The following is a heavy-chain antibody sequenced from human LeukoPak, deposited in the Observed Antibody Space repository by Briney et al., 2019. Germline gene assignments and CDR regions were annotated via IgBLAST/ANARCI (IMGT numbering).Heavy chain of an antibody. CDR1: GYSINSGFY. Sequence: SETLSLTCTVSGYSINSGFYWGWVRQPPGKGLEWIGSVSHSGNTDYNPSLKSRVTISVDTSKNHFSLKLSSVTAADTAVYYCARTTEGGYTYDYFYYYYMDVWGKGTSVTISS. V-gene: IGHV4-38-2*02. CDR2: VSHSGNT. D-gene: IGHD5-18*01. CDR3: ARTTEGGYTYDYFYYYYMDV. J-gene: IGHJ6*03.